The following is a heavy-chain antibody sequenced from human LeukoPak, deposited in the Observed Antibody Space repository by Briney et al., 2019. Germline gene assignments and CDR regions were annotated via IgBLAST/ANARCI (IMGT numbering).Heavy chain of an antibody. Sequence: GGSLRLSCAASGFTFSSYSMNWVRQAPGKGLEWVSSISSSSRYIYYADSVKGRFTISRDNAKNSLYLQMNSLRAEDTAVYYCARDGVPAASPSEYNWFDPWGQGTLVTVSS. D-gene: IGHD2-2*01. J-gene: IGHJ5*02. CDR1: GFTFSSYS. CDR3: ARDGVPAASPSEYNWFDP. V-gene: IGHV3-21*01. CDR2: ISSSSRYI.